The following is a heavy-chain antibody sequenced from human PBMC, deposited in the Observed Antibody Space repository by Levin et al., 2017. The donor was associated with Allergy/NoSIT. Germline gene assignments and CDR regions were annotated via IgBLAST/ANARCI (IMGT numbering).Heavy chain of an antibody. Sequence: SQTLSLTCTVSGGSISSSSYYWGWIRQPPGKGLEWIGSIYYSGSTYYNPSLKSRVTISVDTSKNQFSLKLSSVTAADTAVYYCARPSFYDILTGYYTSSLYGMDVWGQGTTVTVSS. CDR3: ARPSFYDILTGYYTSSLYGMDV. J-gene: IGHJ6*02. CDR1: GGSISSSSYY. D-gene: IGHD3-9*01. CDR2: IYYSGST. V-gene: IGHV4-39*01.